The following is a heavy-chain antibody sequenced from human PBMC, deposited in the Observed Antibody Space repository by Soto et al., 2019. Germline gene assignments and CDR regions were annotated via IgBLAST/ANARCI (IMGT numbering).Heavy chain of an antibody. Sequence: QVQLVESGGGVVEPGRSLRLSCAASGFNFSSYDMHWVRQAPGKGLEWVAVISYDGSNKYYADSVKGRFTISRDNSKNTLYLQMNSLRAEDTAVYYCAKDLLRPGRAYGMDVWGQGTTVTVSS. J-gene: IGHJ6*02. CDR2: ISYDGSNK. CDR3: AKDLLRPGRAYGMDV. V-gene: IGHV3-30*18. CDR1: GFNFSSYD.